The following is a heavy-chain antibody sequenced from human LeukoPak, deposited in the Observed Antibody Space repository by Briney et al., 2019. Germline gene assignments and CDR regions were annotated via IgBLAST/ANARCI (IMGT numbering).Heavy chain of an antibody. Sequence: SETLSFTCAVYGGSFSGYYWSWIRQPPGKGLEWIGEINHSGSTNYNPSLKSRVTISVDTSKNQFSLKLSSVTAADTAVYYCASGGTVTTLDYWGQGTLVTVSS. CDR3: ASGGTVTTLDY. D-gene: IGHD4-17*01. CDR2: INHSGST. V-gene: IGHV4-34*01. J-gene: IGHJ4*02. CDR1: GGSFSGYY.